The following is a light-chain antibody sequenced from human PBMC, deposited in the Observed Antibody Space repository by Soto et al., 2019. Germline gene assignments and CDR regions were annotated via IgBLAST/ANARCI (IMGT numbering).Light chain of an antibody. J-gene: IGLJ1*01. CDR1: SSDVGSYNL. CDR2: EGS. V-gene: IGLV2-14*02. Sequence: QSVLTQPASVSGSPGQSITISCTGTSSDVGSYNLVSWYQHHPGKAPKLMIYEGSKRPSGVSNRFSGSKSGNTASLTISGLQAEDEAEYYCSSYTSSITPYVFGTGTKVTVL. CDR3: SSYTSSITPYV.